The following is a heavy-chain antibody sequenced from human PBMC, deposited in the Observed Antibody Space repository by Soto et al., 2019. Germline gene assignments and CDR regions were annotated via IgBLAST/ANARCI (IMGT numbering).Heavy chain of an antibody. J-gene: IGHJ4*02. CDR1: GYIFTNYY. CDR2: INPNGGST. D-gene: IGHD3-10*02. Sequence: QVRLVQSGAEVKKPGASVKVSCKASGYIFTNYYIHWVRQAPGQGLEWMAIINPNGGSTNCAQEFQGRITLTRDTSTSTVYMDLSSLTSEETAVYYCARGLSSGYQWGQGTLVTVSS. CDR3: ARGLSSGYQ. V-gene: IGHV1-46*01.